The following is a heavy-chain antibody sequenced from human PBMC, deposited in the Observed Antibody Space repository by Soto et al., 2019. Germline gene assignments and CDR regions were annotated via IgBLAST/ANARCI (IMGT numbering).Heavy chain of an antibody. V-gene: IGHV1-69*01. CDR1: GGTFSSYR. D-gene: IGHD6-13*01. J-gene: IGHJ4*02. CDR3: VIDSGAKLSSS. CDR2: IVPIYRTA. Sequence: QVQLVQSGAEVKKPGSSVKVSCKSSGGTFSSYRINWVRQAPGQGLEWVGGIVPIYRTADYAQKFQGRVTITADESARTSYMELRSLKSHDTAVYYCVIDSGAKLSSSWGQGTLVTVSS.